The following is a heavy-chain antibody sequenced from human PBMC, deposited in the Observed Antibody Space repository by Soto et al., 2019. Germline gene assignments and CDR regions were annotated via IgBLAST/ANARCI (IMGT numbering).Heavy chain of an antibody. J-gene: IGHJ5*02. D-gene: IGHD3-3*01. V-gene: IGHV4-34*01. CDR2: INHTGGT. Sequence: SETLSLTCAVYGGSVNGYYWNWIRQPPGKGLEWIGEINHTGGTHYNPSLKSRVTMSVATSKNQFSLRLSSVTAADTAIYYCATRITVFGLLIPPFDPGGQGTQVTVSS. CDR1: GGSVNGYY. CDR3: ATRITVFGLLIPPFDP.